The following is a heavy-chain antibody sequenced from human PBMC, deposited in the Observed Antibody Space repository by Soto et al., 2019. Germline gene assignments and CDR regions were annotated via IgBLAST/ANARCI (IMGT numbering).Heavy chain of an antibody. CDR2: INHSGST. D-gene: IGHD3-3*01. Sequence: SETLSLTCAVYGGSFSGYYWSWIRQPPGKGLEWIGEINHSGSTNYNPSLKSRVTISVDTSKNQFSLKLSSVTAADTAVYYCARGYYDFWSGKTTNWFDPWGQGTMVTVYS. V-gene: IGHV4-34*01. J-gene: IGHJ5*02. CDR3: ARGYYDFWSGKTTNWFDP. CDR1: GGSFSGYY.